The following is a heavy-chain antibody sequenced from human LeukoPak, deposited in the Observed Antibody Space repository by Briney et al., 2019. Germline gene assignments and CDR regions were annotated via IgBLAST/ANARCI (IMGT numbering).Heavy chain of an antibody. D-gene: IGHD3-9*01. CDR2: ISSSSSYI. Sequence: GGSLRLSCAASGFTFSSYSMNWVRQAPGKGLEWVSSISSSSSYIYYADSVKGRFTISRDNSKNTLYLQMNSLRAEDTAVYYCAREDDILPMDVWGQGTTVTVSS. CDR1: GFTFSSYS. J-gene: IGHJ6*02. V-gene: IGHV3-21*04. CDR3: AREDDILPMDV.